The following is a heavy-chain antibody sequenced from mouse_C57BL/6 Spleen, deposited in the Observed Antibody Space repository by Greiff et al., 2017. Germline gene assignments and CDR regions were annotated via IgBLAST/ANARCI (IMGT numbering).Heavy chain of an antibody. CDR1: GYAFSSSW. J-gene: IGHJ3*01. CDR3: APYYYGSSYGFAY. V-gene: IGHV1-82*01. D-gene: IGHD1-1*01. CDR2: IYPGDGDT. Sequence: QVQLQQSGPELVKPGASVKISCKASGYAFSSSWMNWVKQRPGKGLEWIGRIYPGDGDTNYNGKFKGKATLTADKSSSTAYMQLSSLTSEDSAVYFCAPYYYGSSYGFAYWGPGTLVTVSA.